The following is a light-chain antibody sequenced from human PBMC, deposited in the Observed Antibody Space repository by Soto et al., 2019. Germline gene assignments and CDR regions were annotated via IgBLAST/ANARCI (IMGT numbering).Light chain of an antibody. V-gene: IGKV3-20*01. CDR2: GAS. CDR3: QQYGDSPLT. Sequence: EIVLTQSPGTLSLSPGDRATLYCKASQSVSSSYLAWYQQKPGQAPRLLIYGASSRATGIPDRFSGSGSGTDFTLTISRLEPEDFAVYHCQQYGDSPLTFAGGTKVAIK. J-gene: IGKJ4*01. CDR1: QSVSSSY.